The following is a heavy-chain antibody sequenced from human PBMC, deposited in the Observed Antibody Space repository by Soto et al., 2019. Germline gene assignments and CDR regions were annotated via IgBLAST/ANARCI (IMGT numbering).Heavy chain of an antibody. D-gene: IGHD3-3*01. J-gene: IGHJ6*02. V-gene: IGHV3-23*01. CDR1: GFAFSSSA. CDR3: AKGPTIFGLVITVDFYYGMDV. CDR2: ISSSGGST. Sequence: EVQLLESGGGLVQPGGSLRLSCAASGFAFSSSAMSWVRQAPGKGLEWVSSISSSGGSTYYADSVKGRFTISRDNSKNTPDLQMNSLRAEDTAVYYCAKGPTIFGLVITVDFYYGMDVWGQGTTVTVSS.